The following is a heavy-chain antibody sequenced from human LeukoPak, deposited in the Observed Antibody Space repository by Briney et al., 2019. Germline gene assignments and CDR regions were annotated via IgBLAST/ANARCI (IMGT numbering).Heavy chain of an antibody. CDR3: VSPRGFSYGYFDY. CDR1: GGSISSSSAY. D-gene: IGHD5-18*01. V-gene: IGHV4-39*01. J-gene: IGHJ4*02. Sequence: SETLSLTCTVSGGSISSSSAYWGWIRQPPGKGLEWIGSIYYSKNTYYNPSLKSRVTMSADTSKNQFSLTLGSVSATDTAVYYCVSPRGFSYGYFDYWGQGTLVTVSS. CDR2: IYYSKNT.